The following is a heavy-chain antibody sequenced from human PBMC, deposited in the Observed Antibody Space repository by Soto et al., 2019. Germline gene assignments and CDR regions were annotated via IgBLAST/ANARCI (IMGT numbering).Heavy chain of an antibody. CDR3: ARARLSGYDHKDHEVWFDP. CDR1: FGPFSSSA. V-gene: IGHV1-69*13. Sequence: SVKVSYQASFGPFSSSAISCVRQAPGQGLEWMGGIIPIFGTANYAQKFQGRVTITADESTSTAYMELSSLRSEDTAVYYCARARLSGYDHKDHEVWFDPWGQGTLVSVSS. CDR2: IIPIFGTA. J-gene: IGHJ5*02. D-gene: IGHD5-12*01.